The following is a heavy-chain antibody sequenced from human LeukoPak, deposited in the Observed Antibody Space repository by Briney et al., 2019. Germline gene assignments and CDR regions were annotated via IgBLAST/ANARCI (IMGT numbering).Heavy chain of an antibody. Sequence: SETLSLTCAVSGYSFSSGYYWGWIRQPPGKGLGWIGSIYHSGSTYYKPSLKTRVTLSIHTYENQFSLKLQPVTAADTAMYHCARHSPTTVTHVDYWGQGTLVTVSS. D-gene: IGHD4-17*01. CDR2: IYHSGST. V-gene: IGHV4-38-2*01. CDR3: ARHSPTTVTHVDY. CDR1: GYSFSSGYY. J-gene: IGHJ4*02.